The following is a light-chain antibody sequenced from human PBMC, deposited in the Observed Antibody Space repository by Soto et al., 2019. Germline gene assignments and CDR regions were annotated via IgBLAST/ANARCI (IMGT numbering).Light chain of an antibody. V-gene: IGKV3-20*01. CDR3: QQYGRSPLMYP. CDR2: GAS. Sequence: EIVLTQSPCTLSLSPGERATLSCRASQSVTSNFLAWYQQKTGQAPRLLSYGASTRAAGLADRFSGSGSGTGFPPTIPTLEPEDFAVYSSQQYGRSPLMYPLGQGTTLGVK. CDR1: QSVTSNF. J-gene: IGKJ2*01.